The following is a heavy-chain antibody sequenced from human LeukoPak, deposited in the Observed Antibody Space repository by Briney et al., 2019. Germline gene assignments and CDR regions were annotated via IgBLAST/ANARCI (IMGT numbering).Heavy chain of an antibody. Sequence: SETLSLTCTVSGGSISSGGYYWSWIRQHPGKGLEWIGYIYYSGSTYYNPSLKSRVTISVDTSKNQFSLKLSSVTAADTAVYYCAREAPTKGGTMTLTNWFDPWGQGTLVTVSS. CDR3: AREAPTKGGTMTLTNWFDP. J-gene: IGHJ5*02. V-gene: IGHV4-31*03. D-gene: IGHD3-22*01. CDR2: IYYSGST. CDR1: GGSISSGGYY.